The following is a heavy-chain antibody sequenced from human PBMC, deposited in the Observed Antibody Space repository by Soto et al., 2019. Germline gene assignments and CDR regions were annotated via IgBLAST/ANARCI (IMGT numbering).Heavy chain of an antibody. CDR2: INSDGSHT. CDR3: SKEGDYGDSAGETGLDS. V-gene: IGHV3-74*01. CDR1: GFTFFAYW. D-gene: IGHD4-17*01. Sequence: EVQLVESGGGLVQPGGSLRLSCAASGFTFFAYWIHWVRQVPGKGLVWVSRINSDGSHTSYADSVRGRFTISRDNSKNAVYLRMNSLTAEDTAVYYGSKEGDYGDSAGETGLDSWGQGRLVTVSS. J-gene: IGHJ5*01.